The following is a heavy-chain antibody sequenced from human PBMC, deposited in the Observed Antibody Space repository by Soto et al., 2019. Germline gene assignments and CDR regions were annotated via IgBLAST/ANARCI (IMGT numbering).Heavy chain of an antibody. J-gene: IGHJ6*02. CDR1: GFTFSSYA. CDR2: IGESGTPT. Sequence: EVQLLESGGGLVQPGGSLRLSCAASGFTFSSYAMKWLRQAPGKGLEWVSLIGESGTPTYYADSVKGRFTISRDNSGNTLFLEMYSLRAEDTAVYYCARYIPGVRYYGMDVWGQGTTVTVSS. CDR3: ARYIPGVRYYGMDV. D-gene: IGHD2-2*01. V-gene: IGHV3-23*01.